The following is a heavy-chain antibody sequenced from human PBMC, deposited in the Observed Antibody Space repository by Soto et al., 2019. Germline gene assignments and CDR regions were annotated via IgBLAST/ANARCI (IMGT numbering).Heavy chain of an antibody. J-gene: IGHJ4*02. V-gene: IGHV3-7*03. CDR2: IKQDGSEK. D-gene: IGHD4-17*01. CDR3: ARDGPYGDYALGYFDY. CDR1: GFTFSSYW. Sequence: EVQLVESGGGLVQPGGSLRLSCAASGFTFSSYWMSWVRQAPGKGLEWVANIKQDGSEKYYVDSVKGRFTISRDNGKNSLYLQMNSLRAEDTAVYYCARDGPYGDYALGYFDYWGQGTLVTVSS.